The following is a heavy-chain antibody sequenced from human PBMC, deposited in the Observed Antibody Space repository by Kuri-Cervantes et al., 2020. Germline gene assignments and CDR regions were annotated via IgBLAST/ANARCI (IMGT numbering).Heavy chain of an antibody. CDR3: ARGISGRDINQRYYYYGMDV. V-gene: IGHV3-66*01. J-gene: IGHJ6*02. CDR1: GFTVSSNY. CDR2: IYSGGST. Sequence: GESLKISCAASGFTVSSNYMSWVRQATGKGLEWVSVIYSGGSTYYAESVKGRFTISRDNSKNTLYLQMNSLRTEDTAVYYCARGISGRDINQRYYYYGMDVWGQGTTVTVSS. D-gene: IGHD5-12*01.